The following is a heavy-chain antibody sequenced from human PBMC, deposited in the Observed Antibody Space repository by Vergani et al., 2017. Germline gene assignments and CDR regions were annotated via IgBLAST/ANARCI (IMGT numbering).Heavy chain of an antibody. CDR3: AKVWAAWGFDY. Sequence: VQLVESGGGLVQPGGSLRLSCAASGFTFSAYGMHWVRQAPGRGLEWVAFIPYDESNKYYADSVKGRFTISRDTSKNTLYLQMNGLRAEDTAVYYCAKVWAAWGFDYWGQGTLVTVSA. D-gene: IGHD3-16*01. J-gene: IGHJ4*02. V-gene: IGHV3-30*02. CDR1: GFTFSAYG. CDR2: IPYDESNK.